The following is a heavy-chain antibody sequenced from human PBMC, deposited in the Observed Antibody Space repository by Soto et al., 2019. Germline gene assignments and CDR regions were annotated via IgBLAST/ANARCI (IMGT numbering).Heavy chain of an antibody. Sequence: SETLSLTCTVSGGSISSGDYYWSWIRQPPGKGLEWIGYIYYSGSTYYNPSLKSRVTISVDTSKNQFSLKLSSVTAADTAVYYCARSYGSGRPNTARYNCYGMDVWGQVTTVTVSS. CDR2: IYYSGST. J-gene: IGHJ6*02. CDR1: GGSISSGDYY. V-gene: IGHV4-30-4*01. D-gene: IGHD3-10*01. CDR3: ARSYGSGRPNTARYNCYGMDV.